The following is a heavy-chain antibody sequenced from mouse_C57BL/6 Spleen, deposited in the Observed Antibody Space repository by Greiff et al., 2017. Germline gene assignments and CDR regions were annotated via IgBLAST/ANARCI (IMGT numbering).Heavy chain of an antibody. Sequence: VQLQQSGAELVRPGASVKLSCTASGFNIKDDYMHWVKQRPEQGLEWIGWIDPENGDTEYASKFQGKATITADTSSNTAYLQLSSLTSEDTAVYYCTLPFITTVVGYWGQGTSVTVSS. V-gene: IGHV14-4*01. CDR2: IDPENGDT. CDR1: GFNIKDDY. J-gene: IGHJ4*01. D-gene: IGHD1-1*01. CDR3: TLPFITTVVGY.